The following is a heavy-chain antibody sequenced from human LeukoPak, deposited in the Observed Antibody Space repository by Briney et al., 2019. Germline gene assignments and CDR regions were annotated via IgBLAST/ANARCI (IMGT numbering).Heavy chain of an antibody. CDR3: ARDLEYYGSGSYFDY. D-gene: IGHD3-10*01. Sequence: ASVKVSCKASGYTFTSYGISWVRQAPGQGLEWMGWISAYNGNTNYAQKLQGRVTMTTDTSTSTAYMELSSLRSEDTAVYYCARDLEYYGSGSYFDYWGQGTLVTVSS. CDR1: GYTFTSYG. V-gene: IGHV1-18*01. CDR2: ISAYNGNT. J-gene: IGHJ4*02.